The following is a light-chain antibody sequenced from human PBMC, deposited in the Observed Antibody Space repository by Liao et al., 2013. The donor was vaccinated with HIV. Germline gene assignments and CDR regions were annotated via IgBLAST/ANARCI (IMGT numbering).Light chain of an antibody. J-gene: IGLJ2*01. V-gene: IGLV3-21*01. CDR1: NIGSKS. CDR2: QDS. Sequence: SYVLTQPPSVSVAPGKTARITCGGNNIGSKSVHWYQQKPGQSPVLVIYQDSKRPSGIPERFSGSNSGNTATLTISGTQAMDEADYYCQAWDSSTAEVVFGGGTKLTVL. CDR3: QAWDSSTAEVV.